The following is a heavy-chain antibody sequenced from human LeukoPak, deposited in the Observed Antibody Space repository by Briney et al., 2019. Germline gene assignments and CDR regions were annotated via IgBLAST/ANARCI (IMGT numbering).Heavy chain of an antibody. CDR1: GFTVSSNY. J-gene: IGHJ4*02. V-gene: IGHV3-53*01. D-gene: IGHD3-22*01. Sequence: QPGGSLRLSCAASGFTVSSNYMSWVRQAPGKGLEWVSVIYSGGSTYYADSVKGRFTISRDNSKNTLYLQMNSLRAEDTAVYYCARVNYYDSSLDPWGQGTLVTVSS. CDR2: IYSGGST. CDR3: ARVNYYDSSLDP.